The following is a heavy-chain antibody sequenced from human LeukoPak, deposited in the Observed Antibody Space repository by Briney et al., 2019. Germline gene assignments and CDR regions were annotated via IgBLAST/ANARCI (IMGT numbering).Heavy chain of an antibody. Sequence: PGGSLRLSCAASGFTFDDYGMSWVRHAPGKGLEWVSGINWNGGSTGYADSVKGRFTISRDNAKNSLYLQMNSLRAEDTALYYCARDGLRYSSSWNYMDVWGKGTTVTVSS. J-gene: IGHJ6*03. CDR1: GFTFDDYG. CDR2: INWNGGST. CDR3: ARDGLRYSSSWNYMDV. V-gene: IGHV3-20*04. D-gene: IGHD6-13*01.